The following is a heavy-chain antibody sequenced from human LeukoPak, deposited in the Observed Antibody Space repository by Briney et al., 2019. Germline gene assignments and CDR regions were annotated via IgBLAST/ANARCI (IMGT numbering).Heavy chain of an antibody. V-gene: IGHV3-7*03. CDR2: INHNGNVN. D-gene: IGHD3-16*01. CDR1: GFTFSSYW. J-gene: IGHJ6*02. Sequence: GSLRLSCTTSGFTFSSYWMNWARQAPGKGLEWVASINHNGNVNYYVDSVKGRFTISRDNAKNSLYLQMSNLRAEDTAVYFCARGGGLDVWGQGATVTVSS. CDR3: ARGGGLDV.